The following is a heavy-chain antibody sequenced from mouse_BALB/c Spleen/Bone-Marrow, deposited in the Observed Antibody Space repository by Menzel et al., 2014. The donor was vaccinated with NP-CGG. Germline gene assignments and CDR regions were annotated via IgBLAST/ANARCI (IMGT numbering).Heavy chain of an antibody. CDR1: GFNIKDYY. Sequence: VQLQQSGAELVRSGASVKLSCTASGFNIKDYYMHWVKQRPEQGLEWIGWIDPGNGDTEYAPKFQGKATMTADTSSNTAYLQRSSLTSEDTAVYYCNAEHGNYHYFDYWGQGTTLTVSS. J-gene: IGHJ2*01. CDR2: IDPGNGDT. D-gene: IGHD6-1*01. CDR3: NAEHGNYHYFDY. V-gene: IGHV14-4*02.